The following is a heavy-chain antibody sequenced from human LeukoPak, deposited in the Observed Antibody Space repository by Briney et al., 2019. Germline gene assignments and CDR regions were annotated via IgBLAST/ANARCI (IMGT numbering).Heavy chain of an antibody. CDR3: AREGSSWYKGYYYYYYMDV. Sequence: GGSLRLSCAASGFTFSSYWMSWVRQAPGKGLEWVANIKQDGSEKYYVDSVKGRSTISRDNAKNSLYLQMNSLRAEDTAVYYCAREGSSWYKGYYYYYYMDVWGKGTTVTVSS. J-gene: IGHJ6*03. D-gene: IGHD6-13*01. CDR1: GFTFSSYW. V-gene: IGHV3-7*01. CDR2: IKQDGSEK.